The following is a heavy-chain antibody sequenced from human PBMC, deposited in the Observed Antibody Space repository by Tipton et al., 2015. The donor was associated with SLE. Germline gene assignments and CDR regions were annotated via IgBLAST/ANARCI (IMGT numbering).Heavy chain of an antibody. D-gene: IGHD3-3*01. CDR2: IYYSGST. J-gene: IGHJ5*02. Sequence: TLSLTCTVSGGSISSYYWSWIRQPPGKGLEWIGYIYYSGSTNYNPSLKSRVTISVDTSKNQFSLKLRSVTAADTAVYYCARDHWSGQRWFDPWGQGTLVTVSS. CDR1: GGSISSYY. CDR3: ARDHWSGQRWFDP. V-gene: IGHV4-59*01.